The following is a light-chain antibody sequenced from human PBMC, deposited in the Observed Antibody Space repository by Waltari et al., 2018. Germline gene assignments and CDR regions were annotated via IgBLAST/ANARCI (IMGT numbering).Light chain of an antibody. CDR3: QQYYSSPRT. V-gene: IGKV4-1*01. CDR2: WAS. J-gene: IGKJ1*01. CDR1: QSVLYNSNNKNY. Sequence: DIVMTQSPDSLAVSLGEWATINCKSSQSVLYNSNNKNYLAWYQQKPGQPPKLLIYWASTRQSGVPDRFSGGGSGTDFTLTISSLQAEDVAVYYCQQYYSSPRTFGQGTKVEIK.